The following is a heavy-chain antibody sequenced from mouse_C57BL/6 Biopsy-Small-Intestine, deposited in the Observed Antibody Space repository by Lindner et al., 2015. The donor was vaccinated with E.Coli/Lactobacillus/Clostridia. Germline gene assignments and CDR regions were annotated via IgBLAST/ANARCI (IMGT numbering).Heavy chain of an antibody. CDR1: GYAFTNYL. J-gene: IGHJ4*01. V-gene: IGHV1-54*01. CDR3: ARDRSGGYYAMDY. D-gene: IGHD1-3*01. Sequence: VQLQESGAELVRPGTSVKVSCKASGYAFTNYLIEWVKQRPGQGLEWIGVINPGSGGTNYNEKFKGKATLTADKSSSTAYMQLSSLTSEDSAVYFCARDRSGGYYAMDYWGQGTSVTVSS. CDR2: INPGSGGT.